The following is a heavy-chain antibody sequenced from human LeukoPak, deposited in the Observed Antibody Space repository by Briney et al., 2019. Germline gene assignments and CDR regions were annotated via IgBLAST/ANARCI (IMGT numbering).Heavy chain of an antibody. V-gene: IGHV3-7*01. CDR2: IKQDGSEK. Sequence: GGSLRLSSAVSGFTFSSYWMNWVRQAPGKGLEWVANIKQDGSEKNYVDSVKGRFTISRDNAKSSLFLQMNDLRAEDTAVYYCAKGGRGNGEVYWGQGTLVTVSS. CDR1: GFTFSSYW. D-gene: IGHD2-8*01. CDR3: AKGGRGNGEVY. J-gene: IGHJ4*02.